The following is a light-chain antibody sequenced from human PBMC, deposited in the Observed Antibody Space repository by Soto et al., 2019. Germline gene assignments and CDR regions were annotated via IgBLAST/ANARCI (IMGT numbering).Light chain of an antibody. J-gene: IGLJ2*01. CDR1: SSDVGGYNY. Sequence: QSALTQPRSVSGSPGQSVTISCTGTSSDVGGYNYVSWYQQYPGKAPKLMIFDVTKRPSGVPDRFSGSKSGNTASLTISGLQSGDEAHYYCCSYSGTSTLFGGGTKLTVL. CDR2: DVT. V-gene: IGLV2-11*01. CDR3: CSYSGTSTL.